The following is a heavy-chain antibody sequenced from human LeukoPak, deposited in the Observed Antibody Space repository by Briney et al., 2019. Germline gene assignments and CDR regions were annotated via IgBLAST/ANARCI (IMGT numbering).Heavy chain of an antibody. CDR2: MNPINGNT. CDR1: GFTPTNYD. Sequence: ASVTVSCKASGFTPTNYDINWVRQAPGQGLEWMGWMNPINGNTGYARKFQGRVTMTRDTSISTAYMELRSLTSEDTAIYYCVRDGEGVAISVNFWFDPWGQGTLVTVSS. J-gene: IGHJ5*02. D-gene: IGHD3-10*01. CDR3: VRDGEGVAISVNFWFDP. V-gene: IGHV1-8*01.